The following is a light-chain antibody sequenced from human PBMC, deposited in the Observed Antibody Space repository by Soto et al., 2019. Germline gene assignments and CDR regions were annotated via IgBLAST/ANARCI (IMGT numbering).Light chain of an antibody. J-gene: IGKJ2*01. CDR2: WAS. CDR3: QQYYSTPYT. Sequence: DIVMTQSPDSLAVSLGERATINCKSNQSVLYSSKNKNYLAWYQHKPGQPPKLLVYWASTRQSGVPDRFSGSGSGTDFTLTISSLQAEDVAVYYCQQYYSTPYTFGQATKLEIK. V-gene: IGKV4-1*01. CDR1: QSVLYSSKNKNY.